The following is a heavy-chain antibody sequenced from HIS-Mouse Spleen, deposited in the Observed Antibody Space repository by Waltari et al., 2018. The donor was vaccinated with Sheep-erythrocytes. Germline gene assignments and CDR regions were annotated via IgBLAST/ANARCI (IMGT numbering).Heavy chain of an antibody. CDR2: LIVEGRST. Sequence: EVQLVESGGGLVQPGGSLRLSCAASGFTFSSYWMHWVRQAPGKGRVGVSRLIVEGRSTSYADAVKGRLTISRDNAKNPLYLQMNSLRAEDTAVYYCARDPYSGSYFNAFDIWGQGTMVTVSS. CDR1: GFTFSSYW. V-gene: IGHV3-74*01. J-gene: IGHJ3*02. D-gene: IGHD1-26*01. CDR3: ARDPYSGSYFNAFDI.